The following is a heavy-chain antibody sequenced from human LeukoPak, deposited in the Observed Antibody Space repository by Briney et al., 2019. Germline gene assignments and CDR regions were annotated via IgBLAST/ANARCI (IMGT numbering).Heavy chain of an antibody. CDR3: AKSRGYGTLGSLYYFDY. D-gene: IGHD5-12*01. CDR2: ISGSGGST. V-gene: IGHV3-23*01. CDR1: GFTFSSYA. J-gene: IGHJ4*02. Sequence: GGSLRLSCAASGFTFSSYAMSWVRQAPGKGLEWVSAISGSGGSTYYADSVRGRFTISRDNSKNTLYLQMNSLRAEDTAVYYCAKSRGYGTLGSLYYFDYWGQGTLVTVSS.